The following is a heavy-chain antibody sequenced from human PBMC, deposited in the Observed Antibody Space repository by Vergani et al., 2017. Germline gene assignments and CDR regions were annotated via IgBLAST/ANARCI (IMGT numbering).Heavy chain of an antibody. Sequence: QVQLQESGPGLVKPSETLSLTCTVSGGSVSSGSYYWSWIRLAPGKGLEWIGEINHSGTINYNPTLKSPFNVSIDTSRDHFSLKLRSVSAADTAVYFCARRAERWETLLRDDFDVWGQGTFVTVSP. CDR3: ARRAERWETLLRDDFDV. CDR2: INHSGTI. V-gene: IGHV4-61*03. J-gene: IGHJ3*01. D-gene: IGHD1-26*01. CDR1: GGSVSSGSYY.